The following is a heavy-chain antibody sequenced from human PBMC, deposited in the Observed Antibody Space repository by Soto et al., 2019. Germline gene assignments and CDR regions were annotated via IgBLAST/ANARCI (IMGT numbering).Heavy chain of an antibody. CDR2: IYYSGST. J-gene: IGHJ4*02. Sequence: SETLSLTCTVSGGSISSGGYYWSWIRQHPGKGLEWIGYIYYSGSTYYNPSLKSRVTISVDTSKNQFSLKLSSVTAADTAVYYCARLTYYYDSSGRYYFDYWGQGTLVTVSS. CDR3: ARLTYYYDSSGRYYFDY. CDR1: GGSISSGGYY. V-gene: IGHV4-31*03. D-gene: IGHD3-22*01.